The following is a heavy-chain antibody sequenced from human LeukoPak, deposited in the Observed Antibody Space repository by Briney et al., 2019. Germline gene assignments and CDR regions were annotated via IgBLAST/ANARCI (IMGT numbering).Heavy chain of an antibody. V-gene: IGHV4-38-2*02. Sequence: SETLSLTCTVSGYSISSGYYWGWIRQPPGKGLEWIGEINHSGSTNYNPSLKSRVTISVDTSKNQFSLKLSSVTAADTAVYYCANQGRSGSYSFDYWGQGTLVTVSS. CDR1: GYSISSGYY. CDR3: ANQGRSGSYSFDY. D-gene: IGHD1-26*01. J-gene: IGHJ4*02. CDR2: INHSGST.